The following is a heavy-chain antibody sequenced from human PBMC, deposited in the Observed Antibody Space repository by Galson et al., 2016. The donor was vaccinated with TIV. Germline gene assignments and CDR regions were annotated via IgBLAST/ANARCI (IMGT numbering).Heavy chain of an antibody. CDR2: IYTTGST. D-gene: IGHD6-19*01. Sequence: TLSLTCSVSGGSISNTNYYWTWIRQPAGKGLEWIGHIYTTGSTDYNPSFRSRLSISIDPSQRQSSLKLTSVTAADSGVYYCARTSGLCGRAYWFLDLWGRGTLVAVSS. V-gene: IGHV4-61*09. J-gene: IGHJ2*01. CDR3: ARTSGLCGRAYWFLDL. CDR1: GGSISNTNYY.